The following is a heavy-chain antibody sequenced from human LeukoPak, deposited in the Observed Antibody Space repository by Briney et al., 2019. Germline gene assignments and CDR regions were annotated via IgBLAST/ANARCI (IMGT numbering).Heavy chain of an antibody. CDR3: ARGGYPTDNAFDI. CDR1: GGTFSSYA. V-gene: IGHV1-69*05. CDR2: IIPIFGTA. J-gene: IGHJ3*02. Sequence: SVKVSCKASGGTFSSYAISWVRQAPGQGLEWMGRIIPIFGTANYAQKFQGRVTITTDESTSTAYMELSSLRSEDTAVYYCARGGYPTDNAFDIWGQGTMVTVSS. D-gene: IGHD3-22*01.